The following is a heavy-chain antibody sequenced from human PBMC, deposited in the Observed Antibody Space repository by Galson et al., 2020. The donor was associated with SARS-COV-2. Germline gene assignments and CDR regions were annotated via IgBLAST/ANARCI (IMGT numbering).Heavy chain of an antibody. CDR1: GASISSYY. D-gene: IGHD6-6*01. Sequence: SETLSLTCSVSGASISSYYWSWIRQSPGKGLEWIGYIYYGTTSYNPSLRSRVTISVDTSKSQFSLKMTSVTATDTAVYYCARHAHFEYTSSAWFDPWCQGSLVTVSS. V-gene: IGHV4-59*08. CDR3: ARHAHFEYTSSAWFDP. CDR2: IYYGTT. J-gene: IGHJ5*02.